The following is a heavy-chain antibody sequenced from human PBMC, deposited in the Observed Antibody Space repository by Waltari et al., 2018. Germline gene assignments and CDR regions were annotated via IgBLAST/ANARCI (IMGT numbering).Heavy chain of an antibody. CDR1: GFTFSSYS. J-gene: IGHJ6*03. Sequence: EVQLVESGGGLVKPGGSLRLSCAASGFTFSSYSMNWVRQAPGKGLEWVSSISSSSSYIYYADSVKGRFTISRDNAKNSLYLQMNSLRAEDTAVYYCARRSLRYFDWSYYMDVWGKGTTVTVSS. V-gene: IGHV3-21*01. D-gene: IGHD3-9*01. CDR3: ARRSLRYFDWSYYMDV. CDR2: ISSSSSYI.